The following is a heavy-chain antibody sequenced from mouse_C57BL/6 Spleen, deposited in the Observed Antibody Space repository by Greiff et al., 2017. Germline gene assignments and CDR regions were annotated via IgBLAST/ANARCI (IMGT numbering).Heavy chain of an antibody. D-gene: IGHD2-14*01. CDR3: ARHYRKCAWFAY. V-gene: IGHV14-2*01. Sequence: VQLQQSGAELVKPGASVKLSCTASGFNIKDYYMHWVKQRTEQGLEGIGRIDPEDGETKYAPTFQGKATITADTSSTKAYLQLSSLTSEDTSVYYCARHYRKCAWFAYWGQGTLVTVSA. J-gene: IGHJ3*01. CDR1: GFNIKDYY. CDR2: IDPEDGET.